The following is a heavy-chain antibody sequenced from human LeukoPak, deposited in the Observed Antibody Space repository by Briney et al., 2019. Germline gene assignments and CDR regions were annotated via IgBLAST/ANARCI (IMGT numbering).Heavy chain of an antibody. V-gene: IGHV1-2*02. Sequence: ASVKVSCKASGYTFTGYYVHWVRQAPGQGLEWMGWINPNSGGTNFARKFQGRVTVTRDTSISTAYMEVSRLISDDTAVYYCARTGHTDAFDIWGQGTMVTVSS. CDR3: ARTGHTDAFDI. D-gene: IGHD2-21*01. CDR2: INPNSGGT. CDR1: GYTFTGYY. J-gene: IGHJ3*02.